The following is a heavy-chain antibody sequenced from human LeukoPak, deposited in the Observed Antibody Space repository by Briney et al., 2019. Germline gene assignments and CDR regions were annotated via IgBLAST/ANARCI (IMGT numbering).Heavy chain of an antibody. CDR1: GFTFDDYG. D-gene: IGHD4-23*01. Sequence: GGSLRLSCAASGFTFDDYGMSWVRHAPGKGLEWVSGISWNGGSTGYADSVKDRFTISRDNAKSSLLLQMNSLRAEDTALYYCARARDYGGNAVFFDYWGQGTLVTVSS. CDR3: ARARDYGGNAVFFDY. J-gene: IGHJ4*02. CDR2: ISWNGGST. V-gene: IGHV3-20*04.